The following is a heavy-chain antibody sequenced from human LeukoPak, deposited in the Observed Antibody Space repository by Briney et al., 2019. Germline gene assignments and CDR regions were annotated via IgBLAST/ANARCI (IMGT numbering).Heavy chain of an antibody. CDR1: GDSVTTNSAA. Sequence: SQTLSLTCAISGDSVTTNSAAWNWIRQSPSRGLEWLGRTYYRSKWYYDYAVSVKSRISINPDTSKNQFSLQLNSVTPEDTAVYFCTRAYYYDSGGSLNWFDPWGQGTLVTVSS. CDR2: TYYRSKWYY. D-gene: IGHD3-22*01. CDR3: TRAYYYDSGGSLNWFDP. V-gene: IGHV6-1*01. J-gene: IGHJ5*02.